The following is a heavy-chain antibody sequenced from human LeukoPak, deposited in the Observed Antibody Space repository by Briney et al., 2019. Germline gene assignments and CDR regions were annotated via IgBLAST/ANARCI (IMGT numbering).Heavy chain of an antibody. CDR3: TRGGGWLIDF. CDR2: IYYGRTT. CDR1: AGSISSSSHH. D-gene: IGHD5-24*01. V-gene: IGHV4-39*01. J-gene: IGHJ4*02. Sequence: PSETLSLTCTVSAGSISSSSHHWGWIRQSPGKGLEWIGSIYYGRTTYYNPSLNSRVTISVVTSKNQFSLQLSSVTAADTAVYFCTRGGGWLIDFWGRGTLVTVSS.